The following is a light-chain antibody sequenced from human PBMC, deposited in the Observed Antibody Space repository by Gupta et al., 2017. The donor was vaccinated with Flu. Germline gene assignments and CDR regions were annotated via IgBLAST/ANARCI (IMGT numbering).Light chain of an antibody. J-gene: IGKJ2*03. CDR3: QQDDSTPSPS. CDR2: WAS. V-gene: IGKV4-1*01. Sequence: DIVMTQSPDSLAVSLGERATINCKSSQSGLYSYNNKNYLAWYQQKPGLPPKLLIYWASTRDAGVPDRFSGRWSGPDFTLAISRLQAEDVAVYYSQQDDSTPSPSFRDGSKLQIQ. CDR1: QSGLYSYNNKNY.